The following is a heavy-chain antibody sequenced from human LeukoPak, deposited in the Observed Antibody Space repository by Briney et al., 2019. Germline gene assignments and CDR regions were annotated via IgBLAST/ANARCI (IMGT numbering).Heavy chain of an antibody. CDR1: GFTFSSYS. J-gene: IGHJ3*02. V-gene: IGHV3-48*04. Sequence: GGSLRLSCAASGFTFSSYSMNWVRQAPGKGLEWVSYISSSSSTIYYADSVKGRFTISRDNAKNSLYLQMNSLRAEDTAVYYCARGEEDTAMVTGAFDIWGQGTMVTVSS. D-gene: IGHD5-18*01. CDR2: ISSSSSTI. CDR3: ARGEEDTAMVTGAFDI.